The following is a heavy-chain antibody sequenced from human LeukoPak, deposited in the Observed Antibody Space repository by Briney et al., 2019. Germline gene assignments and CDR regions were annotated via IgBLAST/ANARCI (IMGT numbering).Heavy chain of an antibody. CDR3: ARLGPISAFDI. Sequence: GGSLRLSCAASGFTFSSYAMHWVRQAPGKGLEDVSAINNNGGNTYYANSVKGRFTISRDNSKNTLYLQMGSLRAEDMAMYYCARLGPISAFDIWGQGTVVTVSS. CDR2: INNNGGNT. V-gene: IGHV3-64*01. D-gene: IGHD1-26*01. J-gene: IGHJ3*02. CDR1: GFTFSSYA.